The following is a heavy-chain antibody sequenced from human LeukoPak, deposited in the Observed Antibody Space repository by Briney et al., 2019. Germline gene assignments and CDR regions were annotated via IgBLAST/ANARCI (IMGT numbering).Heavy chain of an antibody. CDR2: ISYDGSNK. V-gene: IGHV3-30*04. Sequence: PGGSLRLSCAASGFTFSSYAMHWVRQAPGKGLEWVAVISYDGSNKYYADSVKGRFTISRDNSKNTLYLQMNSLRAEDTAVYYCARGNRYSYGYLDYWGQGTLVTVSS. J-gene: IGHJ4*02. CDR1: GFTFSSYA. D-gene: IGHD5-18*01. CDR3: ARGNRYSYGYLDY.